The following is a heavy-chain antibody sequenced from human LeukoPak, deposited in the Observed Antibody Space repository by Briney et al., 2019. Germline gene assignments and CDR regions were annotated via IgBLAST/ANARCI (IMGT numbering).Heavy chain of an antibody. V-gene: IGHV1-46*01. D-gene: IGHD5-18*01. CDR1: GYTFTSYY. CDR3: ARDRVGEDTAMVTPEYYYYYYGMDV. J-gene: IGHJ6*02. Sequence: ASVMVSCKASGYTFTSYYMHWVRQAPGQGLEWMGIINPSGGSTSYAQKFQGRVTMTRDTSTSTVYMELSSLRSEDTAVYYCARDRVGEDTAMVTPEYYYYYYGMDVWGQGTTVTVSS. CDR2: INPSGGST.